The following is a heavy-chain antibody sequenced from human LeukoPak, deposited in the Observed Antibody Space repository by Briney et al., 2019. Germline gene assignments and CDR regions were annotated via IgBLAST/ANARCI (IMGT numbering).Heavy chain of an antibody. D-gene: IGHD3-3*01. V-gene: IGHV4-59*01. CDR1: GDSISEYY. J-gene: IGHJ5*02. Sequence: SETLSLTCTVSGDSISEYYLSWIRQPPGKGLEWICYIYVSGNTNYNPSLKSRVTLSLDTSKNQFSLKMTSVTAADTAVYYCARDHGWSGFNWFDPWGQGTLVTVSS. CDR2: IYVSGNT. CDR3: ARDHGWSGFNWFDP.